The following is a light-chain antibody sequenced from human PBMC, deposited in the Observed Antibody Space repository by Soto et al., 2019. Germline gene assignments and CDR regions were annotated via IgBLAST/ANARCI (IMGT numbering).Light chain of an antibody. CDR1: SSDVGDYNY. V-gene: IGLV2-14*01. J-gene: IGLJ1*01. Sequence: QSALTQPASVSGSPGQSITISCTGTSSDVGDYNYVSWYQQHPGKAPKLMIYDVSNRPSGVSNRFSGSKSGNTASLTISGLPAEDEADYYCSSYTSTSTLLYVFGTGTKLTVL. CDR3: SSYTSTSTLLYV. CDR2: DVS.